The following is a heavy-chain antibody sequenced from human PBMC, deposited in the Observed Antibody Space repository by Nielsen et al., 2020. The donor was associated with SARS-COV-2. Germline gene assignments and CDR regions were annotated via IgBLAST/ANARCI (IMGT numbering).Heavy chain of an antibody. Sequence: SETLSLTCAVYGGSFSSYYWSWIRQPPGKGLEWIGEINHSGSTNYNPSLKSRVTISVDTSKNQFSLKLSSVTAADTAVYYCARVDYGDYGTVDYWGQGTLVTVSS. CDR1: GGSFSSYY. V-gene: IGHV4-34*01. CDR2: INHSGST. CDR3: ARVDYGDYGTVDY. J-gene: IGHJ4*02. D-gene: IGHD4-17*01.